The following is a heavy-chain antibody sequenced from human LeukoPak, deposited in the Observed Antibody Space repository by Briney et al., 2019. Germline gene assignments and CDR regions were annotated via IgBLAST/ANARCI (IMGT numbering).Heavy chain of an antibody. CDR2: IYYSGST. D-gene: IGHD6-13*01. CDR3: ARVPNYSSSWYAFYYYYYMDV. CDR1: GGSISSSSYY. Sequence: SETLSLTCTVSGGSISSSSYYWGWIRQPPGKGLEWIGSIYYSGSTYYNPSLKSRVTISVDTSKNQFSLELSSVTAADTAVYYCARVPNYSSSWYAFYYYYYMDVWGKGTTVTVSS. J-gene: IGHJ6*03. V-gene: IGHV4-39*07.